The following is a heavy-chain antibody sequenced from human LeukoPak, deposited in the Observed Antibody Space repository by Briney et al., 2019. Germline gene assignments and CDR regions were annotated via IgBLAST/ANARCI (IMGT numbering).Heavy chain of an antibody. CDR3: ARGLYGSGSRWFDP. CDR1: GGSISSYY. D-gene: IGHD3-10*01. V-gene: IGHV4-59*01. J-gene: IGHJ5*02. Sequence: PSETLSLTCTVPGGSISSYYWSWIRQPPGKGLEWIGYIYYSGSTNYNPSLKSRVTISVDTSKNQFSLKLSSVTAADTAVYYCARGLYGSGSRWFDPWGQGTLVTVSP. CDR2: IYYSGST.